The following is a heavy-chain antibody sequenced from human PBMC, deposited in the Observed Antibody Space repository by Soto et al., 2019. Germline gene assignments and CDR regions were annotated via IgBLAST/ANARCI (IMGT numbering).Heavy chain of an antibody. CDR2: ISYDGSNK. CDR3: AKDWGQWELHDAFDI. V-gene: IGHV3-30-3*01. Sequence: QVQLVESGGGVVQPGRSLRLSCAASGFTFSSYAMHWVRQAPGKGLEWVAVISYDGSNKYYADSVKGRFTISRDNSKNTLYLQMNSLRAEDTAVYYCAKDWGQWELHDAFDIWGQGTMVTVSS. D-gene: IGHD1-26*01. CDR1: GFTFSSYA. J-gene: IGHJ3*02.